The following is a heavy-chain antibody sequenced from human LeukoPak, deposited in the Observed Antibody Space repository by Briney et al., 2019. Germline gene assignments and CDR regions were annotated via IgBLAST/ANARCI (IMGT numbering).Heavy chain of an antibody. Sequence: SETLSLTCTVSGGSISSSSYYWGWIRQPPGKGLEWIGSIYYSGSTYYNPSLKSRVTMSVDTSKNQFSLKLSSVTAADTAVYYCAREGGRWLRVGGYWGQGTLVTVSS. CDR2: IYYSGST. CDR3: AREGGRWLRVGGY. J-gene: IGHJ4*02. D-gene: IGHD5-12*01. V-gene: IGHV4-39*07. CDR1: GGSISSSSYY.